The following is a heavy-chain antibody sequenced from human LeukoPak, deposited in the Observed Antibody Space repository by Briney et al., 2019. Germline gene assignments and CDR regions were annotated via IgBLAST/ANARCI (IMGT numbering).Heavy chain of an antibody. Sequence: PSETLSLTCTVSGGSISSGSYYWSWIRQPAGKGLEWIGRIYTSGSTNYNPSLKSRVTISVDTSKNQFSLKLSSVTAADTAVYYCARVGWYGDYYYYYYMDVWGKGTTVTVSS. CDR1: GGSISSGSYY. D-gene: IGHD6-19*01. CDR2: IYTSGST. CDR3: ARVGWYGDYYYYYYMDV. V-gene: IGHV4-61*02. J-gene: IGHJ6*03.